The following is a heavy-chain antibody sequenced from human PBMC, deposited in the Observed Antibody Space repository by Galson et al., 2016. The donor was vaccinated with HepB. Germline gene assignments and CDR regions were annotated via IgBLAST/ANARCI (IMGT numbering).Heavy chain of an antibody. J-gene: IGHJ6*02. CDR2: ISRGSGTI. Sequence: SLRLSCAASGFTFSSYGMNWIRQAPGKGLEWVSYISRGSGTIYYADSVRGRFTVSRDNARSSLYLQMNSLRDEDTAVYHCATSDSGGDTFVDVWGQGTTVIVTS. CDR3: ATSDSGGDTFVDV. D-gene: IGHD4-23*01. V-gene: IGHV3-48*02. CDR1: GFTFSSYG.